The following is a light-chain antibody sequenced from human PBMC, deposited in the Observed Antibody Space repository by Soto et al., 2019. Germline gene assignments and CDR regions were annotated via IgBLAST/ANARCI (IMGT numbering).Light chain of an antibody. J-gene: IGKJ5*01. CDR2: DAY. CDR3: QQRHMWPIT. Sequence: QSPATLSVSQGERATLSCRASQSFRGLLAWYQQKPGQAPRLLIYDAYNRATGIPPRFSGSGSGTDFTLTISSLEPEDSAVYYCQQRHMWPITFGQGTLLEI. CDR1: QSFRGL. V-gene: IGKV3-11*01.